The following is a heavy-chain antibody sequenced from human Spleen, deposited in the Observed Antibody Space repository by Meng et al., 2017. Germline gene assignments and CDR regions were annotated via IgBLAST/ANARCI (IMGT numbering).Heavy chain of an antibody. CDR3: AREVGPGKYSPFDY. CDR2: IKQDGSEK. V-gene: IGHV3-7*01. Sequence: GESLKISCAASGFTFSSYWMSWVRQAPGKGLEWVANIKQDGSEKYYVDSVKGRFTISRDNAKNLLYLQMNSLRAEDTAVYYCAREVGPGKYSPFDYWGQGTLVT. J-gene: IGHJ4*02. D-gene: IGHD4-11*01. CDR1: GFTFSSYW.